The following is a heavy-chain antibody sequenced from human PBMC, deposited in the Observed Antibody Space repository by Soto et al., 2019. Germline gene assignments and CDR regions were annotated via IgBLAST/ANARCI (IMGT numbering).Heavy chain of an antibody. V-gene: IGHV4-34*01. J-gene: IGHJ4*02. CDR2: INHSGTT. D-gene: IGHD2-2*01. CDR1: GGSFSGYY. CDR3: ARAGYALDY. Sequence: PSETLSLTCAVYGGSFSGYYWSWIRQPPGKGLEWIGEINHSGTTNYNPSLKSRVIISVDTSKNQISLKLNSVTAADTAVYYCARAGYALDYWGQGTLVTVSS.